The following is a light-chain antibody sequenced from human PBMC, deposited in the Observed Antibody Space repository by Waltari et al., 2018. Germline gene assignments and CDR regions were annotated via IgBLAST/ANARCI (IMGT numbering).Light chain of an antibody. CDR2: WAS. J-gene: IGKJ2*01. CDR1: QSVFYSANNKNF. Sequence: DIVMTQSPDSLAVSLGERATINCKSSQSVFYSANNKNFLAWYQQKPGQPPKLLIYWASFRASGVPERFSGSASGTDFTLTISTLQAEDVAVYYCHQYYSTPDTFGQGTHLEIK. V-gene: IGKV4-1*01. CDR3: HQYYSTPDT.